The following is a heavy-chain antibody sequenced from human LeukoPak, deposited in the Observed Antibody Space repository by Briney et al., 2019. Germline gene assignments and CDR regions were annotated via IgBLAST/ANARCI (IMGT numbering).Heavy chain of an antibody. J-gene: IGHJ5*02. CDR2: ISYSGSA. V-gene: IGHV4-39*02. Sequence: NPSETLSLTCNVSGDSITSSYYWGWIRQPPGKGLEWIGSISYSGSAYYNPSLKSRLTISVDTSKNHFSLILDSVTAADTAVYYCARHPDYSRFDPWGLGTLVTVSS. D-gene: IGHD4-11*01. CDR3: ARHPDYSRFDP. CDR1: GDSITSSYY.